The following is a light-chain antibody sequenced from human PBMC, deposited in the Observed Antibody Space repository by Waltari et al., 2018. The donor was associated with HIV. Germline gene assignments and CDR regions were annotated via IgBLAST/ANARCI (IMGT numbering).Light chain of an antibody. V-gene: IGLV2-14*03. CDR2: DVD. CDR3: ASFTGDNTVM. J-gene: IGLJ3*02. Sequence: AVTQPASVSGLPGQSTTISCTGVARAFGLYNFVSWYQQHSGKPPKLILYDVDSRASGVSDRFSGSMSGNTASLTISGLRAEDEAHYYCASFTGDNTVMFGGGTEVTVL. CDR1: ARAFGLYNF.